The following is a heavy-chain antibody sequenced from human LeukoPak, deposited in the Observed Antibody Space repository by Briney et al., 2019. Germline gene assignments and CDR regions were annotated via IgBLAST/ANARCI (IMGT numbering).Heavy chain of an antibody. J-gene: IGHJ4*02. Sequence: GRSLRLSCAASGFTLSSYSTNCVRQAPGKGLEGVSSISSSSSYIYYADSVKGRFTISRDNAKNSLYLQMNSLRAEDTAAYYCARQEYDYWGQGTLVTVSS. V-gene: IGHV3-21*01. CDR2: ISSSSSYI. D-gene: IGHD2/OR15-2a*01. CDR3: ARQEYDY. CDR1: GFTLSSYS.